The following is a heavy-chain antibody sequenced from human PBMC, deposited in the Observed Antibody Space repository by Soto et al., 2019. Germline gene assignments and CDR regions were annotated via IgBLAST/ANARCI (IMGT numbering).Heavy chain of an antibody. V-gene: IGHV3-74*01. Sequence: GGSLRLSCAASGFTFSSYWMHWVRQAPGKGLVWVSRINSDGSSTSYADSVKGRFTISRDNAKNTLYLQMNSLRAEDTAMYYCARLSGYYYYYYMDVWGKGTTVTVSS. CDR1: GFTFSSYW. CDR2: INSDGSST. CDR3: ARLSGYYYYYYMDV. J-gene: IGHJ6*03. D-gene: IGHD3-10*01.